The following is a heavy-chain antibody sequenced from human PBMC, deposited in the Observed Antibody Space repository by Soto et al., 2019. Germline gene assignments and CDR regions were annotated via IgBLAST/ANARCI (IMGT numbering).Heavy chain of an antibody. CDR1: GGSIASGGYS. D-gene: IGHD6-19*01. V-gene: IGHV4-30-2*01. Sequence: QVRLQESGTGLVNPSQTLSLTCAVSGGSIASGGYSWSWVRQPPGRGLEWIGNVFLNGSTHYGPSLKGRITVSLDRSKDQFSLKLSSVTAADTAVYFCARVAGDGGYDAWGQGILVTVSS. CDR2: VFLNGST. CDR3: ARVAGDGGYDA. J-gene: IGHJ4*02.